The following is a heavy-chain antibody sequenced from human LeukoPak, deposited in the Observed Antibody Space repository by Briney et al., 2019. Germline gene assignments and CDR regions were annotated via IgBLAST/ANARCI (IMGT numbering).Heavy chain of an antibody. CDR1: GGSISNYY. Sequence: SETLSLTCTVSGGSISNYYWNWIRQPPGKGLQWIGYIYYSGSTNYNPSLKSRVTISVDTSQNQLSLKLTSVTAADTAVYYCARAGRWEGRPHAFDIWGQGTMVTISP. J-gene: IGHJ3*02. CDR2: IYYSGST. D-gene: IGHD1-14*01. CDR3: ARAGRWEGRPHAFDI. V-gene: IGHV4-59*01.